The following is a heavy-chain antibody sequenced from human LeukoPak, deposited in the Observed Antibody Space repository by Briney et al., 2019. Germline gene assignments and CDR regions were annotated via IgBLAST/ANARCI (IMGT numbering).Heavy chain of an antibody. CDR1: GFTFSNYN. CDR3: ARAEIRNAFFFDG. D-gene: IGHD3-3*01. CDR2: ISSSSSYI. J-gene: IGHJ4*02. Sequence: GGSLRLSCAASGFTFSNYNMNWVRQAPGKGLEWVSSISSSSSYIHYADSVKGRFTISRDNANNSLSLQLNSLRAEDTGIYYCARAEIRNAFFFDGWGQGTLVTVSS. V-gene: IGHV3-21*01.